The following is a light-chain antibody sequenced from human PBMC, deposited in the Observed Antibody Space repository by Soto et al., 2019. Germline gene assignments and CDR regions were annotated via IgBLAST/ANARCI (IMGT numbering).Light chain of an antibody. J-gene: IGKJ2*01. V-gene: IGKV3-20*01. CDR3: QQYGSSPGT. CDR1: QSVSSSY. Sequence: EIVLTQSPGTLSLSPGERATLSCRASQSVSSSYLALYQQKPGQAPRLLIYGASSRATGIPDRFIGIVSGTDFTLTISRLEHEDFAVYYCQQYGSSPGTFGQGTKLEIK. CDR2: GAS.